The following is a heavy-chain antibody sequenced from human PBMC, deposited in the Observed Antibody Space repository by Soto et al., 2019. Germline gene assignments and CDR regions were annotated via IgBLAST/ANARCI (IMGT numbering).Heavy chain of an antibody. V-gene: IGHV3-7*01. D-gene: IGHD6-19*01. CDR1: GFTFSSYW. Sequence: GGSLRLSCAASGFTFSSYWMSWVRQAPGKGLEWVANIKQDGSEKYYVDPVKGRFTISRDNAKNSLYLQMNSLRAEDTAVYYCARWGYSSGWPFDYWGQGTLVTVSS. CDR2: IKQDGSEK. CDR3: ARWGYSSGWPFDY. J-gene: IGHJ4*02.